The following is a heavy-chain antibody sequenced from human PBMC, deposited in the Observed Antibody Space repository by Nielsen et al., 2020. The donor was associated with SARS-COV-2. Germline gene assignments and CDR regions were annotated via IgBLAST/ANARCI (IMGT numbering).Heavy chain of an antibody. Sequence: GESLKISCAASGFTFSDYYMSWIRQAPGKGLEWVSYISSSSSYTNYADSVKGRFTISRDNAKNSLYLQMNSLRAEDTAVYYCARDNVVVTAIPGGNAFDIWGQGTMVTVSS. J-gene: IGHJ3*02. CDR2: ISSSSSYT. D-gene: IGHD2-21*02. CDR1: GFTFSDYY. CDR3: ARDNVVVTAIPGGNAFDI. V-gene: IGHV3-11*06.